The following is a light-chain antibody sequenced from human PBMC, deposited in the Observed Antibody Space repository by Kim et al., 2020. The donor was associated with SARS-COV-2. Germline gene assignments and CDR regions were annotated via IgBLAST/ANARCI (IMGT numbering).Light chain of an antibody. J-gene: IGLJ3*02. CDR1: SLRSYY. CDR2: GKN. CDR3: NSRDSSGNHLWV. Sequence: GQTVRITCQGDSLRSYYASWYKQKPGQAPVLVIYGKNNRPSGIPDRFSGSSSGNTASLTITGAQAEDEADYYCNSRDSSGNHLWVFGGGTKLTVL. V-gene: IGLV3-19*01.